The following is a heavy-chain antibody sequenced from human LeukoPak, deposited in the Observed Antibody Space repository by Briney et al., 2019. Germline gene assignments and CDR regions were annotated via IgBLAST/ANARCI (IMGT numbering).Heavy chain of an antibody. CDR1: GGSISSYY. V-gene: IGHV4-59*01. CDR3: ARVRLERDAFDI. J-gene: IGHJ3*02. D-gene: IGHD1-1*01. Sequence: SETLSLTCTVSGGSISSYYWSWIRQPPGKGLEWIGYIYYSGSTNYNPSLKSRVTISVDTSKNQFSLKLSSVTAADTAVYYCARVRLERDAFDIWGQGTMVTVSS. CDR2: IYYSGST.